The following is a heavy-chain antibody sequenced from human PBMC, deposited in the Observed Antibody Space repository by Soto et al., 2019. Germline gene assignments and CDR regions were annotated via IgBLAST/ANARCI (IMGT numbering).Heavy chain of an antibody. V-gene: IGHV3-73*01. D-gene: IGHD2-21*01. CDR2: IRNKANGYAT. J-gene: IGHJ4*02. CDR3: AVQGVALELDF. Sequence: EVQLVDSGGGLVQPGGSLKLSCAASGFTFNIAAIHWVRQASGKGLEWVGLIRNKANGYATAYAPSVKGRITVSRDDSKNMAFLEMNSLKTEDTAVYYCAVQGVALELDFWGQGTLVTVSS. CDR1: GFTFNIAA.